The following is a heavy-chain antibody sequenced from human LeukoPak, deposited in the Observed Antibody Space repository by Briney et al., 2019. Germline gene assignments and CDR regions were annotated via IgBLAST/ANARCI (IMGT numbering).Heavy chain of an antibody. J-gene: IGHJ4*02. Sequence: GGSLRLSCAASGFTVSSSYMSWVRQAPGKGLEWVSVIYSGGSTYYADSVKGRFTISRDNSKNTLYLQMNSLRNEDTAVYYCARILSSPYCSGGSCYDDWGQGTPVTVSS. CDR2: IYSGGST. CDR1: GFTVSSSY. CDR3: ARILSSPYCSGGSCYDD. V-gene: IGHV3-53*01. D-gene: IGHD2-15*01.